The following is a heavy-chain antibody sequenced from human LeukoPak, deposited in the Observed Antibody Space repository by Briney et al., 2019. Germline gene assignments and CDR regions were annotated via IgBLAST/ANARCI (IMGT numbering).Heavy chain of an antibody. J-gene: IGHJ4*02. CDR1: GFTFSNYW. Sequence: PGGSLRLSCAASGFTFSNYWMHWVRQAPGKGLVWVSRINTDGSDTNYADSVKGRVTISRDDGKNTLYLHMNRLRDDDTAVYYCATDQRYAFDYWGQGILVTVSS. CDR3: ATDQRYAFDY. V-gene: IGHV3-74*01. D-gene: IGHD3-9*01. CDR2: INTDGSDT.